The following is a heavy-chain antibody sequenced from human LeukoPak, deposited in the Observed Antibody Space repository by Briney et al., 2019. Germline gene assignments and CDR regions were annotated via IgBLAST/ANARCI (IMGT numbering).Heavy chain of an antibody. D-gene: IGHD2-15*01. CDR2: IKQDGSEK. CDR3: AREQRGYCSGGSCFNWFDP. V-gene: IGHV3-7*01. Sequence: GGSLRLSCAASGFTFSNNSMNWVRQAPGKGLEWVANIKQDGSEKYYVDSVKGRFTISRDNAKNSLYLQMNSLRAEDTAVYYCAREQRGYCSGGSCFNWFDPWGQGTLVTVSS. J-gene: IGHJ5*02. CDR1: GFTFSNNS.